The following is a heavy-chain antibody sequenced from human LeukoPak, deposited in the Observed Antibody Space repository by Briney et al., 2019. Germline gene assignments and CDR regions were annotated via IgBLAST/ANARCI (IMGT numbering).Heavy chain of an antibody. CDR1: GFTFSSYA. CDR3: ATDRSLGY. CDR2: LNGDGSST. Sequence: ARSLRLSCAASGFTFSSYAMHWVRQAPGKGLVWVSRLNGDGSSTSYADSVKGRFTVSRDKAKNTLFLQMNSLRAEDTAVYYCATDRSLGYWGQGTLVSVSS. J-gene: IGHJ4*02. V-gene: IGHV3-74*01. D-gene: IGHD6-13*01.